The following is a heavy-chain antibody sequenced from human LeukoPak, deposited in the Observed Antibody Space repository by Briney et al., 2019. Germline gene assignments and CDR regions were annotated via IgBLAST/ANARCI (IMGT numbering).Heavy chain of an antibody. J-gene: IGHJ4*02. CDR2: IYRDGSS. CDR1: GLSVSSNY. CDR3: ARSFYDILIGYYQYFDY. V-gene: IGHV3-66*01. D-gene: IGHD3-9*01. Sequence: PGGSLRLSCVASGLSVSSNYMSWVRQAPGKGLEWVSVIYRDGSSYYAESVKGGFTISRDNSKNTLYIQMNSLRAEDTAVYYCARSFYDILIGYYQYFDYWGQGTLVTVSS.